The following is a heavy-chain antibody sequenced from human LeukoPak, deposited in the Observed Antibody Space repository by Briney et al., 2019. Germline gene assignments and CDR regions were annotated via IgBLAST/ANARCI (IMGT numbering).Heavy chain of an antibody. CDR3: ATLYTVANFDY. CDR2: IYYSGST. V-gene: IGHV4-59*01. Sequence: SETLSLTCTVSGGSISSYYWSWIRQPLGKGLEWIGYIYYSGSTNYNPSLKSRVTISVDTSKNQFSLKLSSVTAADTAVYYCATLYTVANFDYWGQGTLVTVSS. J-gene: IGHJ4*02. D-gene: IGHD4-23*01. CDR1: GGSISSYY.